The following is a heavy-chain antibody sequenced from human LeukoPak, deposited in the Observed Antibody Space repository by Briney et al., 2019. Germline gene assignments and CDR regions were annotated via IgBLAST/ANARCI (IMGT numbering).Heavy chain of an antibody. Sequence: GGSLRLSCAASGFTVSNNYMSWVRQAPGKGLEWVSSIYSGGSTYYADSVKGRFTISRDNSKNTLYLQINSLRADDTAVYYCARDIAVAGKGYYFDYWGQGTLVTVSS. J-gene: IGHJ4*02. CDR2: IYSGGST. V-gene: IGHV3-66*01. CDR3: ARDIAVAGKGYYFDY. CDR1: GFTVSNNY. D-gene: IGHD6-19*01.